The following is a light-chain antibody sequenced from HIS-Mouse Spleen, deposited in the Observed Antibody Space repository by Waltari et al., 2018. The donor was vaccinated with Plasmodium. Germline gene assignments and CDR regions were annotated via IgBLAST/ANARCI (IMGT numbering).Light chain of an antibody. J-gene: IGLJ3*02. V-gene: IGLV3-10*01. CDR3: DSTDSSGNHRV. Sequence: SYELTQPPSVSVSPGQTARITCSGDALPKKYAYWYQQKSGQAPVLVIYEDSKRPSGFPERVSGSSSGTMATLTISGAQVEDEADYYCDSTDSSGNHRVFGGGTKLTVL. CDR1: ALPKKY. CDR2: EDS.